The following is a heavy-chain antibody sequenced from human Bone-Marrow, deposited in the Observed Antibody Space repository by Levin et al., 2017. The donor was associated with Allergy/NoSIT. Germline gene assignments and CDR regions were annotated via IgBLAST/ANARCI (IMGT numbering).Heavy chain of an antibody. V-gene: IGHV3-23*01. Sequence: SLRLSCAASGFTFTNYAMSWVRQAPGLCPHGFSLLLFLFSFPSSFSSFRGRFSISRDNSNNTLFLQINSLRADDTAIYYCARGQYDSRKPTHPFDFWGQGTLVTVSS. CDR1: GFTFTNYA. J-gene: IGHJ3*01. D-gene: IGHD3-22*01. CDR2: LLFLFSFP. CDR3: ARGQYDSRKPTHPFDF.